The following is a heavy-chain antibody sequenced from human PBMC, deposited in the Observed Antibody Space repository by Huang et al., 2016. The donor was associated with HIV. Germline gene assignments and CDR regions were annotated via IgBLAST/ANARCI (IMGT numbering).Heavy chain of an antibody. CDR1: GISISGNSNS. CDR2: MPYDGRT. CDR3: ASARVVVATSRFYFEQ. J-gene: IGHJ1*01. D-gene: IGHD2-2*01. V-gene: IGHV4-39*02. Sequence: LRESGSRLVKASGTLSLTCNVAGISISGNSNSWGWIRQSPGKGLDGISTMPYDGRTYYNPSRKSRVSMSVDTSHNQHLSLTMSSVTVADTAIYYCASARVVVATSRFYFEQWGGGILVTVPP.